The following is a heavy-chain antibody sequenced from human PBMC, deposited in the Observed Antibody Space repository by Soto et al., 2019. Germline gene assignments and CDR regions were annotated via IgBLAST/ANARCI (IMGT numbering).Heavy chain of an antibody. V-gene: IGHV4-30-4*01. CDR1: GGSISSGDYY. J-gene: IGHJ4*02. CDR2: IYYSGST. D-gene: IGHD3-10*01. Sequence: QVQLQEAGPGLVKPSQTLSLTCTVSGGSISSGDYYWSWIRQPPRKGLEWIGYIYYSGSTYYNPSLKSRVTISVDTSKNQFSLKLSSVTAADTAVYYCARGVLWFGDPSYFDYWGQGTLVTVSS. CDR3: ARGVLWFGDPSYFDY.